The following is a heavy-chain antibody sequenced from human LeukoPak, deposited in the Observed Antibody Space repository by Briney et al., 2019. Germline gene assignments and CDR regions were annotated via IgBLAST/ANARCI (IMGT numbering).Heavy chain of an antibody. CDR3: AKSRGDDGDYGPIYYYYAMDV. J-gene: IGHJ6*02. CDR2: ISSSGGRT. CDR1: GFTFSSYA. Sequence: PGGSLKLSCAASGFTFSSYAMSWVRQAPGKGLEWVSAISSSGGRTDYADSVKGRFTISRDNSKNTLYLQMNSLRAEDTAVYYCAKSRGDDGDYGPIYYYYAMDVWGQETTVTVSS. D-gene: IGHD4-17*01. V-gene: IGHV3-23*01.